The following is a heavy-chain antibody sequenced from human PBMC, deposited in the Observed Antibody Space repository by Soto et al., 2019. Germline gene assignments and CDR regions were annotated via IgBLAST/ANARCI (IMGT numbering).Heavy chain of an antibody. V-gene: IGHV3-30*18. CDR3: AKEIEVAGDLDY. CDR2: VSSDGETK. D-gene: IGHD6-19*01. J-gene: IGHJ4*01. CDR1: GFTFSAYG. Sequence: GGSLSLSCVASGFTFSAYGIHWVRQAPGKGLEWVGVVSSDGETKYYADAVKGRFTISRDNSKNTMYLQMASLRPEDTAVYYCAKEIEVAGDLDYWGHGTLVTVSS.